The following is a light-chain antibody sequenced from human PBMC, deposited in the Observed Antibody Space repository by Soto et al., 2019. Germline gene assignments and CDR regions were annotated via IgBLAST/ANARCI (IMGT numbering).Light chain of an antibody. Sequence: QSALTQPPSASGAPGQSVTISCTGTSSDVGGYNDVSWYQQHPGKAPKLMIYEVSKRPSGVPDRFSGSKSGNTASLTVSGLQAEDAADYYCSSYAGSNNMVFGGGTKVTVL. CDR3: SSYAGSNNMV. CDR1: SSDVGGYND. V-gene: IGLV2-8*01. CDR2: EVS. J-gene: IGLJ2*01.